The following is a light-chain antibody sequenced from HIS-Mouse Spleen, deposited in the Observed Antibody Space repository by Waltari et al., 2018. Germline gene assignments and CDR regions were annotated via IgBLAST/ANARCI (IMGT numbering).Light chain of an antibody. CDR1: NIGSKS. CDR3: QVWDSSSDHPYV. CDR2: DDS. J-gene: IGLJ1*01. Sequence: SYVLTQPPSVSMAPGKTARITCGGKNIGSKSVHWYQQKPGQAPVLVVYDDSDRPSGIPERFSGSNSGNTATLTISRVEAGDEADYYCQVWDSSSDHPYVFGTGTKVTVL. V-gene: IGLV3-21*03.